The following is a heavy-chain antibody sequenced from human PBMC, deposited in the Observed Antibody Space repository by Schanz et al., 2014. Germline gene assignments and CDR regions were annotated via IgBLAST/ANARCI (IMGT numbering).Heavy chain of an antibody. V-gene: IGHV3-11*06. D-gene: IGHD5-12*01. Sequence: QVYLVESGGDLVKPGGSLRLSCAASGFTFSDYYMAWIRQAPGKGLEWVSHISGSSIHKNYADSVKGRFTISRDNAKNSLYLQMNSLTAEDTALYYCAREYSSYGAVYYWGQGTLVTVSS. CDR1: GFTFSDYY. CDR3: AREYSSYGAVYY. CDR2: ISGSSIHK. J-gene: IGHJ4*02.